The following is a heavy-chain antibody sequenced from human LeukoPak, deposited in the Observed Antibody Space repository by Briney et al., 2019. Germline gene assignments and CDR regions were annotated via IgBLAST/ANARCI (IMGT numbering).Heavy chain of an antibody. V-gene: IGHV3-23*01. CDR3: AKSGYNRFDY. CDR1: GFTFSSYA. CDR2: ISGSGSGGST. Sequence: GGSLRLSCAASGFTFSSYAMNWVRQAPGKGPEWVSSISGSGSGGSTYYADSVKGRFTISRDNSKNTLYLQMNSLRAEDTAVYYCAKSGYNRFDYWGQGTLVTVSS. J-gene: IGHJ4*02. D-gene: IGHD5-24*01.